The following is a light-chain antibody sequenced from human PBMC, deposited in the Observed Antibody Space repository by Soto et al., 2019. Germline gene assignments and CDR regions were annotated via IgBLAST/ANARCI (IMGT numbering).Light chain of an antibody. CDR2: AAS. Sequence: DIQMTQSPSSLSASVGDRVTITCRSSQGISNYLAWYQQKPGKVPKLLIYAASTLQSGVPSRFSGSGSGTDFTLTINSLQPDDFATYYCQHFNSNSPITFGQGTRLEIK. V-gene: IGKV1-27*01. CDR1: QGISNY. J-gene: IGKJ5*01. CDR3: QHFNSNSPIT.